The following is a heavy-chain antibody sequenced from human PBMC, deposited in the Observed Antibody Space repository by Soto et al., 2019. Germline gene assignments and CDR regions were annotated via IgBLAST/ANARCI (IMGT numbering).Heavy chain of an antibody. CDR3: EKVSRAYYDSSLFDY. D-gene: IGHD3-22*01. Sequence: EVQLLESGGGLVQPGGSLRLSCAASGFTFSSYAMSWVRQAPGKGLEWVSAISGSGGSTYYADSVKGRFTISRDNSKNTLYLQMNSLRAEDTAVYYCEKVSRAYYDSSLFDYWGQGTLVTVSS. CDR1: GFTFSSYA. V-gene: IGHV3-23*01. J-gene: IGHJ4*02. CDR2: ISGSGGST.